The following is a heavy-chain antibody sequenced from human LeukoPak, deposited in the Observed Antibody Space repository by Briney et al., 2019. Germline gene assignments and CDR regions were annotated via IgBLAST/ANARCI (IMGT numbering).Heavy chain of an antibody. J-gene: IGHJ4*02. CDR2: ISDSGGST. CDR3: AKDGSSSWLYFFDY. V-gene: IGHV3-23*01. D-gene: IGHD6-13*01. Sequence: GGSLRLSCAASGFTFSNYAMSWVRQAPGKGLEWVSGISDSGGSTYYADSVKGRFTISRDNSKKTLYLQMNSLRAEDTAAYYCAKDGSSSWLYFFDYWGQGTLVTVSS. CDR1: GFTFSNYA.